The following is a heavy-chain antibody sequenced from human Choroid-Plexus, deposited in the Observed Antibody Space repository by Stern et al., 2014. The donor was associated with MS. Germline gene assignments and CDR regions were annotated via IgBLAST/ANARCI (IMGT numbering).Heavy chain of an antibody. CDR1: GFTFGSWA. J-gene: IGHJ5*02. CDR3: AKDRQYLTYFFDH. D-gene: IGHD2/OR15-2a*01. V-gene: IGHV3-30*18. CDR2: VSYDGSNK. Sequence: VQLVESGGGVVQPGRPLRLSWVASGFTFGSWAMHWVRQAPGKGLVWVAGVSYDGSNKYYADSVKGRFPISRDNSQNTLYMQMSSLRPEDTAVYYCAKDRQYLTYFFDHWGQGSLVTVSS.